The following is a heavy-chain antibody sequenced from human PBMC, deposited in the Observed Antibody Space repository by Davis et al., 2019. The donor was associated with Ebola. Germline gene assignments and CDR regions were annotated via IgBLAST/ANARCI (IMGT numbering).Heavy chain of an antibody. V-gene: IGHV3-30*02. Sequence: GESLKISCSASGFTFSTFGMFWVRQAPGKGLEWVAFIRFDGSEKYYADPVKGRFTISRENSKATLDLQMNSLRAEDTAVYYCAKGDNSGWYGVNYWGQGTLVTVAS. D-gene: IGHD6-19*01. CDR2: IRFDGSEK. J-gene: IGHJ4*02. CDR3: AKGDNSGWYGVNY. CDR1: GFTFSTFG.